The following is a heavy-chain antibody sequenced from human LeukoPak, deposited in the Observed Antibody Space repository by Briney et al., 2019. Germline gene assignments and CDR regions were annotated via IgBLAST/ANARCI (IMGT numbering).Heavy chain of an antibody. CDR1: GYTLTELS. CDR3: AXLXRLXSEXYXXYXDV. J-gene: IGHJ6*03. D-gene: IGHD6-25*01. V-gene: IGHV1-24*01. Sequence: XSXXVXGYTLTELSMHWVRQAPGKGFEWMGRFDPEKGETIYAQKFQGRVTMTEDTSTDTAYMELSSLRSEDTAVYYCAXLXRLXSEXYXXYXDVWGKGTTVTVSS. CDR2: FDPEKGET.